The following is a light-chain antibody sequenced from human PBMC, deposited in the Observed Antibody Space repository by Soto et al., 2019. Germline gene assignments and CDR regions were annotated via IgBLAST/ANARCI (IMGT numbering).Light chain of an antibody. Sequence: DLQMTQSPSTLSASVGDRVTITCRASQNIYIWLAWYQKKPGKAPNLLIYKASTLQSGVPSRLSGNGSGTEFTLTITSLQPDDSATYYCQQYNGLPTWTFGQGTKVDIK. J-gene: IGKJ1*01. CDR1: QNIYIW. V-gene: IGKV1-5*03. CDR3: QQYNGLPTWT. CDR2: KAS.